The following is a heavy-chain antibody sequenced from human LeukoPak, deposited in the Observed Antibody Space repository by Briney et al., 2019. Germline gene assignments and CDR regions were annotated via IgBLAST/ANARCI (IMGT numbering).Heavy chain of an antibody. CDR3: ARGPYDISTGYYGYYFDY. CDR2: INSDGSST. Sequence: PGGSLRLSCAASGFTFSSYWMHWVRQAPGKGLVWVSRINSDGSSTSYADSVKGRSTISRDNAKNTLYLQMNSLRAEDTAVYYCARGPYDISTGYYGYYFDYWGQGTLVTVSS. J-gene: IGHJ4*02. V-gene: IGHV3-74*01. D-gene: IGHD3-9*01. CDR1: GFTFSSYW.